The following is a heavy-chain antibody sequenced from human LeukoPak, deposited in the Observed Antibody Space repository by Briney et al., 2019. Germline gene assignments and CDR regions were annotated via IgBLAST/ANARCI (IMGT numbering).Heavy chain of an antibody. V-gene: IGHV3-23*01. J-gene: IGHJ4*02. Sequence: GGSLRLSCAASGFTFSSYAMSWVRQAPGKGLEWVTTIGGSGDSTDYADSVKGRFTISRDNAKNTVYLQMNSLRAEDTAVYYCVSFYETYWGRGTLVTVSS. CDR2: IGGSGDST. CDR1: GFTFSSYA. D-gene: IGHD2/OR15-2a*01. CDR3: VSFYETY.